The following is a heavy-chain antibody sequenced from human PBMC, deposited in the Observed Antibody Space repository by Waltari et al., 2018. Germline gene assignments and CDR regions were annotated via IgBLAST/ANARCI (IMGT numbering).Heavy chain of an antibody. CDR2: INPKRGGT. V-gene: IGHV1-2*02. J-gene: IGHJ4*02. CDR3: AIVVRWNNNPRQNYFDY. CDR1: GYTFTGYY. D-gene: IGHD1-1*01. Sequence: QVQLVQSGAEVKKPGASVKVSCKASGYTFTGYYMHWVRQAPGQGLEWMGWINPKRGGTNDAEKFEGRVTMTRDTAISTAYMELSRLRCDDTAVYDCAIVVRWNNNPRQNYFDYWGQGTLVTVSS.